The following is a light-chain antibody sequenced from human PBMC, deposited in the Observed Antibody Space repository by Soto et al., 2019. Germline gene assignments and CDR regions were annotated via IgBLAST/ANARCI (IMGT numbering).Light chain of an antibody. CDR1: QSVSSNF. V-gene: IGKV3-20*01. CDR3: QQYGTSPPT. CDR2: GAS. Sequence: EIVLTQSPGTLSLSPGERATLSCKASQSVSSNFLAWYQRTPGQAPRLLIYGASYRATDITYRFSGSGSGTDFTLTIARLEPEDFAVYYCQQYGTSPPTFGQGTKVEI. J-gene: IGKJ1*01.